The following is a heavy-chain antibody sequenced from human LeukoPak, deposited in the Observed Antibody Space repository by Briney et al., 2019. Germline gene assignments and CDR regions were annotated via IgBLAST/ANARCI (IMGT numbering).Heavy chain of an antibody. CDR1: GGSISSDNW. D-gene: IGHD6-19*01. V-gene: IGHV4-4*02. CDR3: ASNVAVAGRRAFDI. J-gene: IGHJ3*02. CDR2: IHHRGGT. Sequence: SGTLSLTCAVSGGSISSDNWWSWVRQPPGKRLEWIGEIHHRGGTNYNPSLQSRVTISVDKSNNHFSLRLSSVTAADTAVYYCASNVAVAGRRAFDIWGQGTMVTVSS.